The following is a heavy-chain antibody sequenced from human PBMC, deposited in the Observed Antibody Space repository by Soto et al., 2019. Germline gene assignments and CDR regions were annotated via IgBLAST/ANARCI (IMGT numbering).Heavy chain of an antibody. CDR1: GFTFGSHA. CDR2: ISGSGGTT. D-gene: IGHD2-15*01. CDR3: AREENCSDGICYSEYFQR. V-gene: IGHV3-23*01. Sequence: EVQLLDSGGGLVQPGGSLRLSCTVSGFTFGSHAMSWVRQAPGKGLECVSGISGSGGTTFYADSVKGRFTISRDNSKKTLYLQMNSLRAEDTAVYYCAREENCSDGICYSEYFQRWGQGTLVTVSS. J-gene: IGHJ1*01.